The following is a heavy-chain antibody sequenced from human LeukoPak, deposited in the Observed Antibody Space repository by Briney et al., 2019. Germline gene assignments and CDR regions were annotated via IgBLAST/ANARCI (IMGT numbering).Heavy chain of an antibody. D-gene: IGHD6-6*01. CDR3: ARVSNPSIFVYCYYYMDV. CDR1: GGSISSYY. Sequence: SETLSLTCTVSGGSISSYYWSWIRQPPGKGLEWIGYIYYSGSTNYNPSLKSRVTISVDTSKNQFSLKLSSVTAADTAVYYCARVSNPSIFVYCYYYMDVWGKGTTVTVSS. V-gene: IGHV4-59*01. CDR2: IYYSGST. J-gene: IGHJ6*03.